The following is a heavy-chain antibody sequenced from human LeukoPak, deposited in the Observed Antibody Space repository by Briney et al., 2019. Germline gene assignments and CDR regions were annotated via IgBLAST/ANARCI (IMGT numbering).Heavy chain of an antibody. Sequence: SETLSLTCAVSGYPISSGYYWGWIRQPPGKGLEWIGSIYHSGSTYYNPSLKSRVTISVDTSKNQFSLKLSSVTAADTAVYYCARDLNYYDSSGFWDYWGQGTLVTASS. D-gene: IGHD3-22*01. CDR1: GYPISSGYY. V-gene: IGHV4-38-2*02. CDR2: IYHSGST. CDR3: ARDLNYYDSSGFWDY. J-gene: IGHJ4*02.